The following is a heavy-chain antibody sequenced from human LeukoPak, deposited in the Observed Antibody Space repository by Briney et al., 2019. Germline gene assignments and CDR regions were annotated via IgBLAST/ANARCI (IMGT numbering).Heavy chain of an antibody. Sequence: QPGGSLRLSCAASGFTFSSYAMSWVRQAPGMGMEWVSAIGGSDGNTYYADSVKGRFTISRDNSKNSLYLQMNSLRTEDTALYYCAKVIAAYYYYGMDVWGQGTTVTVSS. CDR3: AKVIAAYYYYGMDV. CDR2: IGGSDGNT. D-gene: IGHD6-6*01. J-gene: IGHJ6*02. CDR1: GFTFSSYA. V-gene: IGHV3-23*01.